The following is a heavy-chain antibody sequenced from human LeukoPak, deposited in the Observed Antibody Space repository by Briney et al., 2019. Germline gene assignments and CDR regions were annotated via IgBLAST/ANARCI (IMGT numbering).Heavy chain of an antibody. V-gene: IGHV3-11*04. CDR3: ARHRGYSYGYYYYYMDV. Sequence: GGSLSLSRAASLFTFNHYYMSWIRQAPRKELNGVSYICRIRSTIYYADSVKGRFTISRDNAKNSLYLQMSSLRAEDTAVYYCARHRGYSYGYYYYYMDVWCKGTTVTVAS. D-gene: IGHD5-18*01. CDR2: ICRIRSTI. J-gene: IGHJ6*03. CDR1: LFTFNHYY.